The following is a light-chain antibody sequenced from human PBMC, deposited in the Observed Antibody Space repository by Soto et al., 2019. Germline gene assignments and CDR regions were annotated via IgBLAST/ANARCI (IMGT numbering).Light chain of an antibody. J-gene: IGKJ5*01. V-gene: IGKV3D-15*01. Sequence: EIVMTQSPATLSVSPGERATLSCRASQSVSSNLAWYQQKRGQAPRLLIYGASTRATGIPARFSGSGSGTEFTLIISSLQSEDFAVYYCQQYNNWSPITFGQGTRLEIK. CDR1: QSVSSN. CDR3: QQYNNWSPIT. CDR2: GAS.